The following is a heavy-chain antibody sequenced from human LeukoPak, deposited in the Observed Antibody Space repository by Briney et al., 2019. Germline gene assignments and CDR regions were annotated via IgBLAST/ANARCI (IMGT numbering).Heavy chain of an antibody. D-gene: IGHD5-18*01. Sequence: GGSLRLSCAASGFTFSSYWMHWVRQAPGEGLVWVARINTDESSTTYADSVKGRFTISRDNAKNTLYLQMNSLRAEDTAVYYCARGVDTAMVTGGYNWFDPWGQGTRVTVSA. V-gene: IGHV3-74*01. CDR3: ARGVDTAMVTGGYNWFDP. CDR1: GFTFSSYW. J-gene: IGHJ5*02. CDR2: INTDESST.